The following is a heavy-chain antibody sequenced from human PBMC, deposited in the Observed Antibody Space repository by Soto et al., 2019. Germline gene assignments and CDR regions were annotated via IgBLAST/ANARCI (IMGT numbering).Heavy chain of an antibody. CDR1: GGSISSGGYY. CDR2: IYYSGST. D-gene: IGHD4-17*01. CDR3: ARERGDYERYFDY. Sequence: SETLSLTCTVSGGSISSGGYYWSWIRQHPGKGLEWIGYIYYSGSTYYNPSLKSRVTISVDTSKNQFSLKLSSVTAADTAVYYCARERGDYERYFDYWGQGTLVTVSS. V-gene: IGHV4-31*03. J-gene: IGHJ4*02.